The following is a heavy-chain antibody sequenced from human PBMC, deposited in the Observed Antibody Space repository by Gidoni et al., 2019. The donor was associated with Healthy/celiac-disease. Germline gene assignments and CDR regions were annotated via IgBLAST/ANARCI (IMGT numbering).Heavy chain of an antibody. J-gene: IGHJ4*02. V-gene: IGHV3-64*01. D-gene: IGHD3-22*01. CDR2: ISSNGGST. Sequence: EVQLVESGGGLVQPGGSLRLSCAASGFTFSSYAMHWVRQAPGKGLEYVSAISSNGGSTYYANSVKGRFTISRDNSKNTLYLQMGSLRAEDMAVYYCARRYYYDSSGYYYYFDYWGQGTLVTVSS. CDR1: GFTFSSYA. CDR3: ARRYYYDSSGYYYYFDY.